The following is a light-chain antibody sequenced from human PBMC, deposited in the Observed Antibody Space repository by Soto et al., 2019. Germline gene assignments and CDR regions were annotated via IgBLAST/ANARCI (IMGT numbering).Light chain of an antibody. J-gene: IGKJ4*01. CDR1: QTVNSVY. V-gene: IGKV3-20*01. CDR3: QQYGSSPLT. Sequence: EIVLTQSPGTLSLSPGERVTLSCRASQTVNSVYLAWYQQKPGQAPRLLIYGASSRATGIPDRFSGSGSGTDFTLTITRLEPEDFAVYYCQQYGSSPLTFGGGTKVEIK. CDR2: GAS.